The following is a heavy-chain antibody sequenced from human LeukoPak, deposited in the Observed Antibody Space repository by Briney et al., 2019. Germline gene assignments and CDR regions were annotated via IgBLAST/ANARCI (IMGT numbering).Heavy chain of an antibody. J-gene: IGHJ4*02. CDR2: INPNSGDT. D-gene: IGHD6-13*01. CDR3: ARETVPAIAAPRGLNY. CDR1: GYTFTGYH. Sequence: ASVKVSCKASGYTFTGYHLHWVRQAPGQGLEWMGWINPNSGDTNYAQKFQGRVTMTRDTSISTAYMELSRLRSDDTAVYYCARETVPAIAAPRGLNYWGQGTLVTVSS. V-gene: IGHV1-2*02.